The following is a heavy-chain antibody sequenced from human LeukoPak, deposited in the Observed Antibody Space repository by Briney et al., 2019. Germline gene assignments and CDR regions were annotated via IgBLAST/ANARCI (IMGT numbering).Heavy chain of an antibody. CDR2: IIPSFGTA. Sequence: GASVKVSCKASGGTFSSYAISWVRQVPGQGLEWMGGIIPSFGTANYAQKFQGRFTITTDESTNTAYIELSSLRSEYTAVYYCARGDNNSCYTDYWGQGTLVTVSS. CDR1: GGTFSSYA. V-gene: IGHV1-69*05. CDR3: ARGDNNSCYTDY. J-gene: IGHJ4*02. D-gene: IGHD2-15*01.